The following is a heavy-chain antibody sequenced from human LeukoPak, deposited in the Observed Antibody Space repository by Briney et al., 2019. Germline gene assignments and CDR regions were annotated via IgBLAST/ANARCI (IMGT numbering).Heavy chain of an antibody. J-gene: IGHJ4*02. CDR2: IYSGGST. Sequence: GGSLRLSCAASGFTVSSNYMSWVRQAPGKGLEWVSVIYSGGSTYYADSVKGRFTISRDNSKNTLYLQMNSLRAEDTAVYYCARDGVPDIVVVPAWGQGTLVTVSS. D-gene: IGHD2-2*01. CDR1: GFTVSSNY. V-gene: IGHV3-53*01. CDR3: ARDGVPDIVVVPA.